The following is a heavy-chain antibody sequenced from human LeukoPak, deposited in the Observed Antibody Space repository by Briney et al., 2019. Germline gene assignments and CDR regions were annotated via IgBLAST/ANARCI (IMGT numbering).Heavy chain of an antibody. J-gene: IGHJ3*02. CDR1: GGSISSYY. CDR3: ARDRGIAAAGPDAFDI. CDR2: IYYSGST. D-gene: IGHD6-13*01. V-gene: IGHV4-59*01. Sequence: SETLSLTCIVSGGSISSYYWSWLRQPPGKGLEWLGYIYYSGSTNYNPSLKSRVTISVDTSKNQFSLKLSSVTAADTAVYYCARDRGIAAAGPDAFDIWGQGTMVTVSS.